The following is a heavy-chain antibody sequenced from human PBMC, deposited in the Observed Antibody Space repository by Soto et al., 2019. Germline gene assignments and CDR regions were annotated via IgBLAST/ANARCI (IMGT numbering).Heavy chain of an antibody. CDR1: GFTFSSYA. Sequence: QVQLVESGGGVVQPGRSLRLSCAASGFTFSSYAMHWVRQAPGKGLEWVAVISYDGSNKYYADSVKGRFTISRDNSKNTLYLQMNSLRAEDTAVYYCARDWRDYYDSSGYRSRGDRGDYWGQGTLVTVSS. V-gene: IGHV3-30-3*01. D-gene: IGHD3-22*01. CDR3: ARDWRDYYDSSGYRSRGDRGDY. CDR2: ISYDGSNK. J-gene: IGHJ4*02.